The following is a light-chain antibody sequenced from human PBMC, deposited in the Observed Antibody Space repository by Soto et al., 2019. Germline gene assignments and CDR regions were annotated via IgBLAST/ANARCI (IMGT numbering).Light chain of an antibody. CDR3: QQYNSYSQAT. CDR1: QGISSY. J-gene: IGKJ1*01. Sequence: DTQLTQSPSFLSASVGDRVTITCRASQGISSYLAWYQQKPGKGPKLLIYAASTLQSGVPSRFSGSGSGTEFTLTISSLQPDDFATYYCQQYNSYSQATFGQGTKVDIK. V-gene: IGKV1-9*01. CDR2: AAS.